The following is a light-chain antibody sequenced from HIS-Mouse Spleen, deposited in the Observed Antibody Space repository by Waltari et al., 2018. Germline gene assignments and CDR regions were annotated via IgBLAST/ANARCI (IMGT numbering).Light chain of an antibody. CDR1: PLPKKY. V-gene: IGLV3-10*01. CDR2: EDS. Sequence: SYELTQPPSVSVSPGQTARNTCPGDPLPKKYAYCYQQKSGQAPVLVIYEDSKRPSGIPERFSGSSSGTMATLTISGAQVEDEADYYCYSTDSSGNHRVFGGGTKLTVL. CDR3: YSTDSSGNHRV. J-gene: IGLJ2*01.